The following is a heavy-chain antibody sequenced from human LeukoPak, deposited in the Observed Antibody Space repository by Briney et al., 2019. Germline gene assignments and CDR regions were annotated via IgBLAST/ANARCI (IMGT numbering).Heavy chain of an antibody. CDR1: GFTFSSYE. V-gene: IGHV3-48*03. D-gene: IGHD6-13*01. CDR2: ISSSGSTI. Sequence: GGSLRLSCAASGFTFSSYEVNWVRQAPGKGLEWVSYISSSGSTIYYADSVKGRFTISRDNAKNSLYLQMNSLRAEDTAVYYCGGIAAAATGYWGQGTPVTVSS. J-gene: IGHJ4*02. CDR3: GGIAAAATGY.